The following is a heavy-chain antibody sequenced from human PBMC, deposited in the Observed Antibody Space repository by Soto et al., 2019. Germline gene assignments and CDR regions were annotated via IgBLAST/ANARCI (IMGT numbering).Heavy chain of an antibody. Sequence: QVQLVEAGGGLVKTGGSRRLSCTAAGFTFTDHYMTWIRQAPGKGLEWVSYINSGGSNIYYADSVRGRFTISRDNAKNSVYMQISRRIAEDTAIYYGAIDIRGANWGHGTLVIVSS. CDR3: AIDIRGAN. D-gene: IGHD3-10*01. V-gene: IGHV3-11*01. J-gene: IGHJ4*01. CDR1: GFTFTDHY. CDR2: INSGGSNI.